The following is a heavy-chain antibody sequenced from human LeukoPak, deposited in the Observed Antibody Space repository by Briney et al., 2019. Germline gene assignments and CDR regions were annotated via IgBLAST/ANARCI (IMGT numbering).Heavy chain of an antibody. CDR3: ARGSEWELLSCDY. Sequence: GGSLRLSCAASGFTFSSSWMHWVRQAPEKGLVWVSRINSDGSSTSYADSVKGRFTISRDNAKNTLFLQMNSLRAEDTAVYYCARGSEWELLSCDYWGQGTLVTVSS. CDR1: GFTFSSSW. J-gene: IGHJ4*02. D-gene: IGHD1-26*01. CDR2: INSDGSST. V-gene: IGHV3-74*01.